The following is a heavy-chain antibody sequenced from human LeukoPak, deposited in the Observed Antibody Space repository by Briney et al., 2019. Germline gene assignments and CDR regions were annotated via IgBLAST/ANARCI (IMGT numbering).Heavy chain of an antibody. J-gene: IGHJ4*02. D-gene: IGHD3-9*01. V-gene: IGHV3-66*01. CDR2: IYNGGST. Sequence: PGGSLRLSCAASGFTVSSNYMTWVRQAPGKGLDWVSVIYNGGSTYYAGSVKGRFTISRDNSKNTVFLEMKSLRAEDTGVYYCARWIYDTLTGYPSLDYWGQGALVTVSS. CDR3: ARWIYDTLTGYPSLDY. CDR1: GFTVSSNY.